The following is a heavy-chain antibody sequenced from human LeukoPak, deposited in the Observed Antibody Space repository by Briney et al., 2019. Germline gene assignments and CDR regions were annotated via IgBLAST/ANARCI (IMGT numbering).Heavy chain of an antibody. Sequence: SETLSLTCTVSGYSISSGYYWGWIRQPPGKGLEWIGSIYHSGSTYYNPSLKSRVTISVDTSKNQFSLKLSSVTAADTAVYYCARETTVWGQGTLVTVSS. CDR2: IYHSGST. CDR1: GYSISSGYY. V-gene: IGHV4-38-2*02. D-gene: IGHD1-1*01. J-gene: IGHJ4*02. CDR3: ARETTV.